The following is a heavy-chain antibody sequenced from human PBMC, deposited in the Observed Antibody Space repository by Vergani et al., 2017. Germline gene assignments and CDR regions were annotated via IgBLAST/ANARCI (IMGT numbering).Heavy chain of an antibody. D-gene: IGHD4-17*01. Sequence: QVQLVQSGAEVKKPGSSVKVSCKASGGTFSSYTISWVRQAPGQGLEWMGRIIPILGIANYAQKLQGRVTMTTDTSTSTAYMELRSLRSDDTAVYYCARGRVTTPGYAFDIWGQGTMVTVSS. V-gene: IGHV1-69*02. CDR3: ARGRVTTPGYAFDI. CDR2: IIPILGIA. CDR1: GGTFSSYT. J-gene: IGHJ3*02.